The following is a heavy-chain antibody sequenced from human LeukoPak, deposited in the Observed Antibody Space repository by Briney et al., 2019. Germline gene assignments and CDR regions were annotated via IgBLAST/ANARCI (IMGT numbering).Heavy chain of an antibody. Sequence: ASVKVSCKASGYTFTRYGINWVRQAPGQGLEWMGWISGYNEKTNYAQKFQGRATMTTDTSMNTAYMELRRLRSDDTAVYYCARDPGSFLSGSGWPNWFEPWGQGTLVTVSP. V-gene: IGHV1-18*01. CDR3: ARDPGSFLSGSGWPNWFEP. J-gene: IGHJ5*02. CDR1: GYTFTRYG. CDR2: ISGYNEKT. D-gene: IGHD6-19*01.